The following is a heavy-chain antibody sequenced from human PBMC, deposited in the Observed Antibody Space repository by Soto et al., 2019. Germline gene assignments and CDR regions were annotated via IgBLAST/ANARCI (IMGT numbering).Heavy chain of an antibody. V-gene: IGHV3-30*04. CDR1: GFTFSTTA. CDR2: ISFDGKNI. Sequence: GWSLRLSCIAAGFTFSTTAMHWVRQAPGKGLEWVALISFDGKNIFYAGSVKGRFTISRDNSKNTLYLQMDSLRADDTAVYFCARDLSARYYFDSWGQGVLVTASS. J-gene: IGHJ4*02. CDR3: ARDLSARYYFDS. D-gene: IGHD2-15*01.